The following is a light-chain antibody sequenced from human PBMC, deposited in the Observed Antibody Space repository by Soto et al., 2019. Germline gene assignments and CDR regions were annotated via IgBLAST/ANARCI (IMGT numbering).Light chain of an antibody. V-gene: IGKV1-9*01. J-gene: IGKJ3*01. Sequence: DIQLTQSPSFLSASVGDRVTITCRASEGITNYLAWYQAKPGRAPKLLIYSASTLQSGVPSRFSGSGSETEFTLTISSLQPEDFATYYCQQVNRYPFTFGPGTKVDIK. CDR3: QQVNRYPFT. CDR1: EGITNY. CDR2: SAS.